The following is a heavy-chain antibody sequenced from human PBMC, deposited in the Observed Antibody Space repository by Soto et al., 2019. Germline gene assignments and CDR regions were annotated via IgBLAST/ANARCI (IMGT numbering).Heavy chain of an antibody. V-gene: IGHV4-39*01. D-gene: IGHD3-10*01. Sequence: SETLSLTCTVSGGSICSSSYYWGWIRQPPGKGLEWIGSIYYSGSTYYNPSLKSRVTISVDTSKNQFSLKLSSVTAADTAVYYCARRYGGELYWFDPWGQGTLVTVSS. CDR1: GGSICSSSYY. CDR2: IYYSGST. J-gene: IGHJ5*02. CDR3: ARRYGGELYWFDP.